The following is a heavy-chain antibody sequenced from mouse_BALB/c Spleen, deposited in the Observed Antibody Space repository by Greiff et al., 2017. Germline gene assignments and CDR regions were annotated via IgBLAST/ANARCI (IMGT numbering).Heavy chain of an antibody. V-gene: IGHV2-2-2*01. CDR1: GFSLTSYG. CDR3: VRKNLLIRYAMDY. J-gene: IGHJ4*01. CDR2: IWSGGST. Sequence: QVQLKESGPGLVQPSQSLSITCTVSGFSLTSYGVHWVRQSPGKGLEWLGVIWSGGSTDYNAAFISRLSISKDNSKSQVFFKMNSLQADDTAIYYCVRKNLLIRYAMDYWGQGTSVTVSS.